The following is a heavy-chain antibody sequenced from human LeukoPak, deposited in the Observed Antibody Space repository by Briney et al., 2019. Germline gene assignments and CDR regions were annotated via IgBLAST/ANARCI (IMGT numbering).Heavy chain of an antibody. CDR1: DGSISRYY. Sequence: SETLSLTCTVSDGSISRYYWSWIRQPPGKGLEWIGYIYYSGSTNYNPSLKSRVTVSVDTSKNQFSLKLSSVTAADTAVYYCARGSAWYYYWRQGSLVTVSS. J-gene: IGHJ4*02. CDR2: IYYSGST. V-gene: IGHV4-59*08. CDR3: ARGSAWYYY. D-gene: IGHD6-19*01.